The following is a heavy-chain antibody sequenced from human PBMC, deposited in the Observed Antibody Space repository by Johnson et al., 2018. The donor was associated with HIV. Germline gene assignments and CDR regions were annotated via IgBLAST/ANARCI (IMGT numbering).Heavy chain of an antibody. CDR1: GFTVSTNY. D-gene: IGHD5-18*01. Sequence: VQLVESGGGLVQPGGSLRLSCASGFTVSTNYMSWVRQAPGKGLEWVSVIYSGDTTYYADSVKGRFTISRDNSKNTLYLQMNSLRAEDTAMYYCARAYSYGAFDIWGLGTKVTVSS. J-gene: IGHJ3*02. CDR2: IYSGDTT. CDR3: ARAYSYGAFDI. V-gene: IGHV3-66*01.